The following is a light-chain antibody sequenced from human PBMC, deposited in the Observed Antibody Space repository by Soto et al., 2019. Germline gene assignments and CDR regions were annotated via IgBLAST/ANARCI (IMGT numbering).Light chain of an antibody. V-gene: IGKV2-28*01. CDR3: MQALQTPWT. J-gene: IGKJ1*01. CDR2: LGS. Sequence: DIVMTQSPLSLPVTPGEPASISCRSSQSLLHSNGYTYLDWYLQKPGQSPQLLIYLGSNRASGVSDRFSGSGPGTDFTLTISRVEAEDVGVYYCMQALQTPWTFGQGTKMEIK. CDR1: QSLLHSNGYTY.